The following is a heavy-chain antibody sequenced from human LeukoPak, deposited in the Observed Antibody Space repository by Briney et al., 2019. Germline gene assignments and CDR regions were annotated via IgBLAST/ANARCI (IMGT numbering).Heavy chain of an antibody. CDR1: GFTFSSYW. CDR2: IVSDGSST. J-gene: IGHJ4*02. Sequence: GGSLRLSCTASGFTFSSYWMHWVRQAPGKGLVWVSRIVSDGSSTSYADSVKGRFTISRDNAKNTLYLQMSSLRAEDTAVYYCARGPWGGSGFDYWGQGTLVTVSS. CDR3: ARGPWGGSGFDY. V-gene: IGHV3-74*01. D-gene: IGHD3-10*01.